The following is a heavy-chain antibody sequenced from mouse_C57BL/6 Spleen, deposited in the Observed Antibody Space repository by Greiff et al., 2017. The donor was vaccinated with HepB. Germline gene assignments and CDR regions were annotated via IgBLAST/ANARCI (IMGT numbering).Heavy chain of an antibody. V-gene: IGHV5-4*01. CDR1: GFTFSSYA. Sequence: EVQGVESGGGLVKPGGSLKLSCAASGFTFSSYAMSWVRQTPEKRLEWVATISDGGSYTYYPDNVKGRFTISRDNAKNNLYLQMSHLKSEDTAMYYCAREGDWDDFDYWGQGTTLTVSS. CDR3: AREGDWDDFDY. D-gene: IGHD4-1*01. J-gene: IGHJ2*01. CDR2: ISDGGSYT.